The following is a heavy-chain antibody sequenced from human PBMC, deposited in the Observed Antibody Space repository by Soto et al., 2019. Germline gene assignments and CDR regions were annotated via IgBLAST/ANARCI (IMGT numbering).Heavy chain of an antibody. Sequence: GSVKVSCKASGYTFTSYGISQVRQAPGQGLEWMGWISAYNGNTNYAQKLQGRVTMTTDTSTSTAYMELRSLRSDDTAVYYCARVTDDYIWGSYSFNWFDPWGQGTLVTVSS. CDR2: ISAYNGNT. D-gene: IGHD3-16*01. J-gene: IGHJ5*02. CDR1: GYTFTSYG. CDR3: ARVTDDYIWGSYSFNWFDP. V-gene: IGHV1-18*01.